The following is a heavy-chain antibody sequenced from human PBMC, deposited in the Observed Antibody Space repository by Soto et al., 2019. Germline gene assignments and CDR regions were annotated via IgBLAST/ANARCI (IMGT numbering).Heavy chain of an antibody. D-gene: IGHD6-19*01. CDR1: GFTFSTYA. J-gene: IGHJ4*02. V-gene: IGHV3-23*01. CDR2: ISGSGDST. Sequence: EVQLLESGGGLVQPGGSLRLSCAASGFTFSTYAMNWVRQAPGKGLEWVSGISGSGDSTYYADSVKGRFTVSRDNSKNTLYLQMNSLRAEDTAVFYCAKERSSGWSFDYWGQGTLVTVPS. CDR3: AKERSSGWSFDY.